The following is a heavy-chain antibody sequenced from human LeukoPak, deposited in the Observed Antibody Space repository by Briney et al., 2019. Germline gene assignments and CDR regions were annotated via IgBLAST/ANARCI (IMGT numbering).Heavy chain of an antibody. CDR3: ARGAGGYRFDP. V-gene: IGHV4-59*02. CDR2: IYYSGSA. D-gene: IGHD1-1*01. CDR1: GDSVTTYY. J-gene: IGHJ5*02. Sequence: KPSETLSLTCTVSGDSVTTYYWSWIRQPPGKGLEWLGYIYYSGSATYNPSLKSRVTISADTSKKQFSLKLTSLTAADTAVYYCARGAGGYRFDPWGQGTLVTVSS.